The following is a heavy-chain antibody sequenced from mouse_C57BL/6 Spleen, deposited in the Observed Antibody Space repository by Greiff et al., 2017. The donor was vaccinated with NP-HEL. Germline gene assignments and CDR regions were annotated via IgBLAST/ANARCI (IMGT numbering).Heavy chain of an antibody. Sequence: QVQLQQPGAELVKPGASVKLSCKASGYTFTSYWMQWVKQRPGQGLEWIGEIDPSDSYTNYNQKFKGKATLTVDTSSSTAYMQLSSLTSEDSAVYYCARVGRTLFAYWGQGTLVTVSA. CDR2: IDPSDSYT. V-gene: IGHV1-50*01. CDR3: ARVGRTLFAY. CDR1: GYTFTSYW. D-gene: IGHD4-1*01. J-gene: IGHJ3*01.